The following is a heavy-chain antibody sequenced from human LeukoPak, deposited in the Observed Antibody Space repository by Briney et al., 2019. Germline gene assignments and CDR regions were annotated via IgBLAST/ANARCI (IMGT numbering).Heavy chain of an antibody. CDR1: GYTLTSYD. CDR2: MNPNSGNT. J-gene: IGHJ5*02. V-gene: IGHV1-8*01. Sequence: ASVKVSCKASGYTLTSYDINWVRQATGQGLEWMGWMNPNSGNTGYAQKFQGRVTMTRNTSISTAYMELSSLRSEDTAVYYCARGSIWNGGFDPWGQGTLVTVSS. D-gene: IGHD1-1*01. CDR3: ARGSIWNGGFDP.